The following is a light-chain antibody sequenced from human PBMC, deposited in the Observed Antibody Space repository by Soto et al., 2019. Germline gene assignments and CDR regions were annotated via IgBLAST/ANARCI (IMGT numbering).Light chain of an antibody. Sequence: QSVLTQPPSISGTPGQGVVISCSGGSSNIGSTSVNWYQQLPGTAPRLLIYFTDKRPSGVPDRFAGSKSGTSASLVISGLQSEDGADYYCSAWDDRLNGPVLGGGTKLTVL. CDR1: SSNIGSTS. CDR2: FTD. J-gene: IGLJ2*01. V-gene: IGLV1-44*01. CDR3: SAWDDRLNGPV.